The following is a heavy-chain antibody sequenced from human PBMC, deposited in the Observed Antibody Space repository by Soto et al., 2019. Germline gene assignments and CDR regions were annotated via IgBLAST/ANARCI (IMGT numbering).Heavy chain of an antibody. Sequence: GGSLRLSCAASGFTVSSNYMSWVRQAPGKGLEWVSVIYSGGSTYYADSVKGRFTISRDNSKNMLYLQMNSLRAEDTAVYYCARVYYDDGFDYWGQGTLVTVSS. V-gene: IGHV3-66*01. CDR1: GFTVSSNY. D-gene: IGHD3-22*01. CDR2: IYSGGST. J-gene: IGHJ4*02. CDR3: ARVYYDDGFDY.